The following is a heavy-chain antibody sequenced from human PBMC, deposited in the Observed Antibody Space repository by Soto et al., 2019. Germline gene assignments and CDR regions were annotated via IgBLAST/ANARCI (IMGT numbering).Heavy chain of an antibody. Sequence: GGSLRLSCAASGFTFSSYAMSWVRQAPGKGLEWVSAISGSGGSTYYADSVKGRFTISRDNSKNTLYLQMNSLRAEDTAVYYCVKGLIPEFLETDYGMDVWGQGTTVTVSS. V-gene: IGHV3-23*01. CDR2: ISGSGGST. CDR3: VKGLIPEFLETDYGMDV. J-gene: IGHJ6*02. D-gene: IGHD3-3*01. CDR1: GFTFSSYA.